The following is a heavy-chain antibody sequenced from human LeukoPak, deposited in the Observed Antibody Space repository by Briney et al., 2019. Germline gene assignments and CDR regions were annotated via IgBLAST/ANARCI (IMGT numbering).Heavy chain of an antibody. J-gene: IGHJ5*02. D-gene: IGHD4-17*01. CDR2: IYTSGST. Sequence: SETLSLTCTVSGGSISSYYWSWIRQPPGKGLEWIGYIYTSGSTNYNPSLKSRVTISVDTSKNQFSLKLSSVTAADTAVYYCARDLGVDDYGDYGWFDPWGQGTLVTVSS. CDR3: ARDLGVDDYGDYGWFDP. CDR1: GGSISSYY. V-gene: IGHV4-4*09.